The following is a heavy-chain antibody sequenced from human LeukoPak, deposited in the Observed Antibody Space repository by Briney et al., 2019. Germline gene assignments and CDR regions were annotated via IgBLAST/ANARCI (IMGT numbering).Heavy chain of an antibody. J-gene: IGHJ6*03. CDR3: ARALGYCSSTSCYGSYYYYMDV. CDR2: INHSGST. Sequence: PSETLSLTCAVYGGSFSGYYWSWIRQPPGKGLEWIGEINHSGSTNYNPSLKSRVTISVDTSKNQFSLKLSSVTAADTAVYYCARALGYCSSTSCYGSYYYYMDVWGKGTTVTVSS. CDR1: GGSFSGYY. V-gene: IGHV4-34*01. D-gene: IGHD2-2*01.